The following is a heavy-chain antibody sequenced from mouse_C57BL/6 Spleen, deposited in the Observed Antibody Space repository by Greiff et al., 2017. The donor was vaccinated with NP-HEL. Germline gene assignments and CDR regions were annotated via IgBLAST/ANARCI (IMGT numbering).Heavy chain of an antibody. CDR2: INPSSGYT. Sequence: VQLVESGAELARPGASVKMSCKASGYTFTSYTMHWVKQRPGQGLEWIGYINPSSGYTKYNQKFKDKATLTADKSSSTAYMQLSSLTSEDSAVYYCARSYYYGSSYGFDYAMDYWGQGTSVTVSS. CDR3: ARSYYYGSSYGFDYAMDY. J-gene: IGHJ4*01. CDR1: GYTFTSYT. V-gene: IGHV1-4*01. D-gene: IGHD1-1*01.